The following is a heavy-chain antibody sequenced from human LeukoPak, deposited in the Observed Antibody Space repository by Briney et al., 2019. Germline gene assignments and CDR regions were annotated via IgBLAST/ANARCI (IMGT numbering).Heavy chain of an antibody. CDR1: GFTFSSYS. J-gene: IGHJ4*02. CDR2: ISSSSSYI. D-gene: IGHD2-15*01. V-gene: IGHV3-21*01. CDR3: ARDPGSMACSGGSCYDDRDY. Sequence: GGSLRLSCAASGFTFSSYSMNWVRQAPGKGLEWVSSISSSSSYIYYADSVKGRFTISRDNAKNSLYLQMNSLRAEDTAVYYCARDPGSMACSGGSCYDDRDYWGQGTLVTVSS.